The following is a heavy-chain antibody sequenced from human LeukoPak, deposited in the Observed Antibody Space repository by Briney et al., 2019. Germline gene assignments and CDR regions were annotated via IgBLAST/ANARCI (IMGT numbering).Heavy chain of an antibody. CDR1: GFTFSSYS. J-gene: IGHJ3*02. CDR2: ISSSSSYI. V-gene: IGHV3-21*01. CDR3: ARDGNCSSTSCYRIGAFDI. Sequence: GGSLRLSCAASGFTFSSYSMNWVRQAPGKGLEWVSSISSSSSYIYYADSVKGRFTISRDNAENSLYLQMNSLRAEDTAVYYCARDGNCSSTSCYRIGAFDIWGQGTMVTVSS. D-gene: IGHD2-2*01.